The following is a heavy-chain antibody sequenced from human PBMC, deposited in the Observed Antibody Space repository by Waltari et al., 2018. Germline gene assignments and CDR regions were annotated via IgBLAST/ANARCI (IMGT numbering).Heavy chain of an antibody. CDR1: GGSFSGYY. CDR3: ARDIEKRNWFDP. V-gene: IGHV4-34*01. J-gene: IGHJ5*02. CDR2: INHRGST. Sequence: QVQLQQWGAGLLKPSETLSLTCAVYGGSFSGYYWSWIRQPPGKGLEWIGEINHRGSTNDNPSLKSRVTISVDTSKNQFSLKLSSVTAADTAVYYCARDIEKRNWFDPWGQGTLVTVSS.